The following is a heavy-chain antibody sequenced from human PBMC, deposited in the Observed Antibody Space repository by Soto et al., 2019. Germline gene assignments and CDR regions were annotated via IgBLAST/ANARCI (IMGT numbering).Heavy chain of an antibody. J-gene: IGHJ6*03. V-gene: IGHV3-9*01. CDR3: AKEGVPAAMQTAYYYYYMDV. CDR1: GFTFDDYA. D-gene: IGHD2-2*01. CDR2: ISWNSGSI. Sequence: EVQLVESGGGLVQPGRSLRLSCAASGFTFDDYAMHWVRQAPGKGLEWVSGISWNSGSIGYADSVKGRFTISRDNAKNSLYLQMNSLRAEDTALYYCAKEGVPAAMQTAYYYYYMDVWGEGTTVTVSS.